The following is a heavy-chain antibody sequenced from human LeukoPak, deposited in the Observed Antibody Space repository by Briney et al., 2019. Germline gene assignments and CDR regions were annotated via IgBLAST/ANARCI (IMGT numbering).Heavy chain of an antibody. CDR3: TRDQTPYY. V-gene: IGHV3-49*04. Sequence: GSLRLSSTTSGFNSGDYAMTWVRQAPGEGVGWVGFIRSKIYGGTPEYAASVKGRFTISRADSKGVAYLQMNSLKTEDTAVYYCTRDQTPYYWGEGTLLAVSS. CDR1: GFNSGDYA. CDR2: IRSKIYGGTP. J-gene: IGHJ4*02.